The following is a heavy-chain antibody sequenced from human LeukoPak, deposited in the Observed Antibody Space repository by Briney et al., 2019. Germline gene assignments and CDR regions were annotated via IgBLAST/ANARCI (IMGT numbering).Heavy chain of an antibody. D-gene: IGHD3-16*02. CDR2: ISAYNGNT. CDR1: GYTFTSYG. Sequence: GASVKVSCKASGYTFTSYGISWVRQAPGQGLEWMGWISAYNGNTNYAQKLQGRVTMTTDTSTSTAYMELRSLRSDDTAVYYCARDWVTFGGVIVGFDYWGQGTLVTVSS. V-gene: IGHV1-18*01. CDR3: ARDWVTFGGVIVGFDY. J-gene: IGHJ4*02.